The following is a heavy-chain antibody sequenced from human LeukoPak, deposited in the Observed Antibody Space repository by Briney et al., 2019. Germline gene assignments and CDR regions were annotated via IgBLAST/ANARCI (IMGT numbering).Heavy chain of an antibody. Sequence: GSLLLPCAAPGFPFSSYDMHWARPATGNGLEWGSASGTAGDTYYPGSVKGRFTISRENAKTSLSLQLNSLSAGDTAVYYCARSITIFGVALDLWGRGTLVTVSS. J-gene: IGHJ2*01. D-gene: IGHD3-3*01. CDR1: GFPFSSYD. CDR3: ARSITIFGVALDL. V-gene: IGHV3-13*01. CDR2: SGTAGDT.